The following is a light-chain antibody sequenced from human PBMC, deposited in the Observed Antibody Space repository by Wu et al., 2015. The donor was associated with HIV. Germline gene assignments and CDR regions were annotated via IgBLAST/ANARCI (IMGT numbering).Light chain of an antibody. J-gene: IGKJ1*01. CDR2: KAS. CDR3: QQYSPYTWT. V-gene: IGKV1-5*03. CDR1: QTIRNW. Sequence: DIQMTQSPSTLSASVGDRVTITCRASQTIRNWLAWYQQKPGKAPNLLISKASNLQSGVPSRFSGSGSGTEFTLTISSLQPDDVAIYHCQQYSPYTWTFGQGTKVEIK.